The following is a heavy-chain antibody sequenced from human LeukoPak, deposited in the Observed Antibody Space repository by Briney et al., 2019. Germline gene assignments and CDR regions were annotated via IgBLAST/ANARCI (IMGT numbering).Heavy chain of an antibody. CDR3: ARDPGSPKYFDL. CDR1: GGSISSSNW. D-gene: IGHD3-10*01. J-gene: IGHJ2*01. CDR2: IYHSGST. Sequence: SETLSLTCAVSGGSISSSNWWSWVRQPPGKGLEWIGEIYHSGSTNYNPSLKSRVTISVDKSKNQFSLQLSSVTAADTAVYYCARDPGSPKYFDLWGRGTLVTVSS. V-gene: IGHV4-4*02.